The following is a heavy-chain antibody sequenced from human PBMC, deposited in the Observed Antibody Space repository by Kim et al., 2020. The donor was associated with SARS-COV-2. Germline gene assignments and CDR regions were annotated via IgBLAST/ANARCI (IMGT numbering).Heavy chain of an antibody. CDR2: ISSSSSAI. J-gene: IGHJ4*02. D-gene: IGHD4-17*01. V-gene: IGHV3-48*02. Sequence: GGSLRLSCAASGFTFSSYSMNWVRQGPGKGLEWVSYISSSSSAIYYADSVKGRFTISRDNAKNSLYLQMNSLRDEDTAVYYCARDYGDYGGYYFCYWGQGTLVTVSP. CDR3: ARDYGDYGGYYFCY. CDR1: GFTFSSYS.